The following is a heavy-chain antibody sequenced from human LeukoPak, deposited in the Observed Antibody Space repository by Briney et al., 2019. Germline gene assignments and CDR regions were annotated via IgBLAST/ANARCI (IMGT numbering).Heavy chain of an antibody. CDR2: INSDGYST. CDR1: GFTFSSYW. Sequence: PGGSLRLSCAASGFTFSSYWMHWVRQAPGKGLVWVSRINSDGYSTKYADSVKGRFTISRDNGKNTLYLQMNSLRVEDTAVYYCARAGSGSYNSFDYWGQGTLVTVSS. CDR3: ARAGSGSYNSFDY. V-gene: IGHV3-74*03. J-gene: IGHJ4*02. D-gene: IGHD6-19*01.